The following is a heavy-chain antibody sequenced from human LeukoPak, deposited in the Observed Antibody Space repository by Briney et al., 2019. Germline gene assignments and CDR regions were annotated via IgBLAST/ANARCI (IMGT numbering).Heavy chain of an antibody. CDR1: GRSIGSSGFY. CDR2: IFYSADT. Sequence: PSHSLSPTCTVAGRSIGSSGFYWSWIRQSPGRGLEWIGYIFYSADTYYNPSLKSRVAISVDTSKNQFSLKLRSVTAADTAVYYCAKLLGETEAFDIWGQGTLVTVSS. D-gene: IGHD1-26*01. J-gene: IGHJ3*02. V-gene: IGHV4-30-4*08. CDR3: AKLLGETEAFDI.